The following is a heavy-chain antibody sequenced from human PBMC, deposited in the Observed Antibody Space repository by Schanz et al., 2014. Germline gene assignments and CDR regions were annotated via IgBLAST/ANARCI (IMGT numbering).Heavy chain of an antibody. CDR3: AKARRKSNCSGGRCFHYSYYGMDV. Sequence: VQLVESGGGVVQPGRSLRLSCAASGFTFSSYAMSWVRQAPGKGLEWVSTISASGGSTYYADSVKGRFTISRDNSKNILYLQMNSLRAEDTAVYYCAKARRKSNCSGGRCFHYSYYGMDVWGQGPTVTVSS. CDR1: GFTFSSYA. J-gene: IGHJ6*02. CDR2: ISASGGST. V-gene: IGHV3-23*04. D-gene: IGHD2-15*01.